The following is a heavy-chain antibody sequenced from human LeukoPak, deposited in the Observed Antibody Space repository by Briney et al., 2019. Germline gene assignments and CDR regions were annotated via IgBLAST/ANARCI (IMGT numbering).Heavy chain of an antibody. D-gene: IGHD4-17*01. V-gene: IGHV1-18*01. CDR1: GYTFNTYA. Sequence: GASVKVSCKASGYTFNTYAINWVRQAPGQGLEWMGWISASNGYTNYAQKLQGRVTMTTDTSTNTAYMELRSLRSDDTAVYYCARDHTVTTRRLDPWGQGTLVTVSS. CDR2: ISASNGYT. J-gene: IGHJ5*02. CDR3: ARDHTVTTRRLDP.